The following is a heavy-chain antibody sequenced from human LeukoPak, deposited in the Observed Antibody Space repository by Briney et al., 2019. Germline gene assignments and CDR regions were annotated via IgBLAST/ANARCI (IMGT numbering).Heavy chain of an antibody. D-gene: IGHD4-11*01. CDR3: ARGVGYSNYEDY. CDR1: GYTFTGYY. Sequence: ASVKVSCKASGYTFTGYYMHWVRQAPGQGLEWMGWINPNSGGTNYAQKFQGRVTMTRDTSISTAYMELTRLRSDDTAVYYCARGVGYSNYEDYWGQGTLVTVSS. V-gene: IGHV1-2*02. J-gene: IGHJ4*02. CDR2: INPNSGGT.